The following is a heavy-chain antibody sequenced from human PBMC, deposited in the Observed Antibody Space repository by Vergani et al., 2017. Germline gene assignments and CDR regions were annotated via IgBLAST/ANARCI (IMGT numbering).Heavy chain of an antibody. CDR2: ISSSSSYI. D-gene: IGHD7-27*01. V-gene: IGHV3-21*01. Sequence: EVQLVESGGGLVKPGGSLRLSCAASGFTFSSSSMNWVRQAPGKGLEWVSSISSSSSYIYYADSVKGRFTISRDNAKNSRYLQMNSLRAEDTAVYYCARDLNWEALDYWGQGTLVTVSS. J-gene: IGHJ4*02. CDR3: ARDLNWEALDY. CDR1: GFTFSSSS.